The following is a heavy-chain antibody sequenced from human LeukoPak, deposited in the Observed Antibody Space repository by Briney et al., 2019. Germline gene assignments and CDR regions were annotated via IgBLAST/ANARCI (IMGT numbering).Heavy chain of an antibody. J-gene: IGHJ3*02. D-gene: IGHD4/OR15-4a*01. CDR3: ARGTIGDGSDI. V-gene: IGHV4-39*01. Sequence: SSETLSLTCNVSGGSITTDTYYKGWIRQVPGKGLECIATLYYSGNTYYNPFLKSRVTMSGDRSKSQFSLRLTSVTAADTAVYYCARGTIGDGSDIWGHGTMVAVSS. CDR2: LYYSGNT. CDR1: GGSITTDTYY.